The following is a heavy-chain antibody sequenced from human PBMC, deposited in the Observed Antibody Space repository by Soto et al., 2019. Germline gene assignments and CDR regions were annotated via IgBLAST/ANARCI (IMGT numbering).Heavy chain of an antibody. D-gene: IGHD3-22*01. J-gene: IGHJ3*02. V-gene: IGHV3-11*06. Sequence: PGGSLRLSCAASGFTFSDYYMSWIRQAPGKGLEWVSYISSSSSYTNYADSVKGRFTISRDNAKNSLYLQMNSLRAEDTAVYYCAREGFGSSGYYRAFDIWGQGTMVTVPS. CDR2: ISSSSSYT. CDR1: GFTFSDYY. CDR3: AREGFGSSGYYRAFDI.